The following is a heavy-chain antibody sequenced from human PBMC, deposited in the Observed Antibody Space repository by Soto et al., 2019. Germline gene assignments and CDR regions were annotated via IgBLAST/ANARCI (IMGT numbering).Heavy chain of an antibody. CDR2: ISNSGGST. Sequence: EVQLLESGGGLVQPGGSLRLSCAASGFTFNSYAMSWVRQAPGKGLEWVSSISNSGGSTYYADSVKGRFTISRDNSKNTLYLQMNSLRGEDTAVYYCAGTIFGVIRHFDYWRQGSLVTVSS. J-gene: IGHJ4*02. CDR1: GFTFNSYA. CDR3: AGTIFGVIRHFDY. V-gene: IGHV3-23*01. D-gene: IGHD3-3*01.